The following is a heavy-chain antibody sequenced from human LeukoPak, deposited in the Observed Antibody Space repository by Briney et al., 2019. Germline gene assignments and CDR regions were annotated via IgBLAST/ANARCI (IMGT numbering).Heavy chain of an antibody. J-gene: IGHJ4*02. CDR3: VGGSCYFDY. Sequence: GGSLRLSCAASGFTFSSYWMHWVRQAPGKGLVWVSRINSDGSTTNYADSVKGRITISRDNAKNTLYLQMNSLRAEDTAVYYCVGGSCYFDYWGQGTLVTVSS. V-gene: IGHV3-74*01. D-gene: IGHD2-15*01. CDR2: INSDGSTT. CDR1: GFTFSSYW.